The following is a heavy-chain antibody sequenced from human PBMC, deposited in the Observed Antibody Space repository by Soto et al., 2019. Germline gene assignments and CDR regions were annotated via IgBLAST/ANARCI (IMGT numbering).Heavy chain of an antibody. D-gene: IGHD2-15*01. V-gene: IGHV1-18*01. CDR2: NCGYHGKT. CDR1: GYRFTSDG. CDR3: ARDASSTGVVEAAGDWYFDH. Sequence: QGQLVQSGAEVRKPGASVTFSCKASGYRFTSDGITWVRQAPGQGREWMGWNCGYHGKTKYAQKFQDRVTMTTDTSTTTAYMELRSRRYDDTAVYYCARDASSTGVVEAAGDWYFDHWGRGTLVTVSS. J-gene: IGHJ2*01.